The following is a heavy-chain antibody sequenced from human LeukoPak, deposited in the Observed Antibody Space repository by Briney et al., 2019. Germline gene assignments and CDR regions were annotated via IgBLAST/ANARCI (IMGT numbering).Heavy chain of an antibody. CDR1: GDSVSSNSAA. V-gene: IGHV6-1*01. J-gene: IGHJ4*02. Sequence: SQTLSLTCAISGDSVSSNSAAWHWIRQSPSRGLEWLGRTYYRSKWYNDYAVSMKSRITINPDTSKNHFSLQLNSVTPEDTAVYYCARVAGRDGYDYWGQGTLVTVSS. CDR3: ARVAGRDGYDY. D-gene: IGHD5-24*01. CDR2: TYYRSKWYN.